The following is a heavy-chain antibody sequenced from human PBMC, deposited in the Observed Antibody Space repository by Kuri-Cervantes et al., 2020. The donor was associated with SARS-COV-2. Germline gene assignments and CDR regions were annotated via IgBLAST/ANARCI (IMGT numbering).Heavy chain of an antibody. Sequence: GESLKTSSAASGFTVSSNYMSWVRQAPGKGLEWVSIIYGGGSTYYADSVKGRFTISRDNSKNTLYLQMNSLRAEDTAVYYCARGYEARYSSSWYLDYWGQGTLVTVSS. D-gene: IGHD6-13*01. CDR3: ARGYEARYSSSWYLDY. J-gene: IGHJ4*02. CDR2: IYGGGST. CDR1: GFTVSSNY. V-gene: IGHV3-53*01.